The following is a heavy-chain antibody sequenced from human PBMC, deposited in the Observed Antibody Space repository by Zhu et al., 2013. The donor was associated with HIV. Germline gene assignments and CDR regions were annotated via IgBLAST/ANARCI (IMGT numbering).Heavy chain of an antibody. V-gene: IGHV1-69*12. Sequence: QVQLVQSGAEVKKPGSSVKVSCKASGGTFSSYAISWVRQAPGQGLEWMGWIIPIFGIANYAQKFQGRVTITADESTSTAYMELSSLRSEDTAVYYCARDRGVVGATTSGYFDYWGQGTLVTVSS. CDR3: ARDRGVVGATTSGYFDY. CDR1: GGTFSSYA. CDR2: IIPIFGIA. D-gene: IGHD1-26*01. J-gene: IGHJ4*02.